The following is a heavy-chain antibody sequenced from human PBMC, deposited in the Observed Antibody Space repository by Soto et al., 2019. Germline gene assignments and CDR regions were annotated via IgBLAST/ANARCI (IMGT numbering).Heavy chain of an antibody. CDR3: ARRWRAFDI. Sequence: ETLSLTCTVSGGSISSSSYYWGWIRQPPGKGLEWIGSIYYSGSTYYNPSLKSRVTISVDTSKNQFSLKLSSVTAADTAVYYCARRWRAFDIWGQGTMVTVAS. J-gene: IGHJ3*02. V-gene: IGHV4-39*01. CDR1: GGSISSSSYY. CDR2: IYYSGST.